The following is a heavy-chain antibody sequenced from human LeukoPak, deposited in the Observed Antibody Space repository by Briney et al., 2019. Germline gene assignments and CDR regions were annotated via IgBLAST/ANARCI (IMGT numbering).Heavy chain of an antibody. J-gene: IGHJ4*02. V-gene: IGHV3-NL1*01. CDR2: ISGSGNGT. CDR3: AKLHGYSYGYVFDY. D-gene: IGHD5-18*01. CDR1: GFTFRTYA. Sequence: GGSLRLSCTASGFTFRTYAMNWVRQAPGKGLEWLSGISGSGNGTYYADSVKGRFTISRDNSKNTLYLQMNSLRAEDTAVYYCAKLHGYSYGYVFDYWGQGTLVTVSS.